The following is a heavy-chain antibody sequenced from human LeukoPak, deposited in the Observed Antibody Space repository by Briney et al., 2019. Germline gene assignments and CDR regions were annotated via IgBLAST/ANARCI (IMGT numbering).Heavy chain of an antibody. CDR3: ARVTVDTAMVKEIFDY. D-gene: IGHD5-18*01. V-gene: IGHV4-34*01. Sequence: PSETLSLTCAVYGGSFSGYYWSWIRQPPGKGLEWIGEINHSGSTNYNPSLKSRVTISVDTSKNQFSLKLSSLTAADTAVYYCARVTVDTAMVKEIFDYWGQGTLVTVSS. J-gene: IGHJ4*02. CDR1: GGSFSGYY. CDR2: INHSGST.